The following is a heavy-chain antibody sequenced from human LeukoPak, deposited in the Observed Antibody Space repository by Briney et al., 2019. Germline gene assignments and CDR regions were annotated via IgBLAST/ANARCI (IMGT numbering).Heavy chain of an antibody. D-gene: IGHD3-3*01. Sequence: PGGSLRLSCAASGFTFSSYGMHWVRQAPGKGLEWVAVISYDGSNKYYADSVKGRFTVSRDNSKNTLYLQMNSLRAEDTAVYYYAKDGIGYYDFWSGYYTDYWGQGTLVTVSS. CDR3: AKDGIGYYDFWSGYYTDY. J-gene: IGHJ4*02. CDR2: ISYDGSNK. V-gene: IGHV3-30*18. CDR1: GFTFSSYG.